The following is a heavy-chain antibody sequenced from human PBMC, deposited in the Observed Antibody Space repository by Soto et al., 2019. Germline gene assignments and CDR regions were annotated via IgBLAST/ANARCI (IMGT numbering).Heavy chain of an antibody. CDR1: GFTFSDYY. CDR2: ISGSGT. V-gene: IGHV3-11*01. Sequence: QVQLVESGGGLVKPGGSLRLSCAASGFTFSDYYMSWIRQAPGKGLEWVSYISGSGTYYADSVKGRFTIFRDNAKNSLYLQMNSLRVEDTAVYYCARDEAVTKNFDYWGQGTLVTVSS. J-gene: IGHJ4*02. D-gene: IGHD6-19*01. CDR3: ARDEAVTKNFDY.